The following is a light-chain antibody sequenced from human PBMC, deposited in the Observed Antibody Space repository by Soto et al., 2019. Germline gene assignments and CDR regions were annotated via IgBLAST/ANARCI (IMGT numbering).Light chain of an antibody. CDR2: DVN. CDR3: YSYRGSSTLEV. J-gene: IGLJ1*01. Sequence: QSALTQPASVSGSPGQSITISCAGTSSDVGGHNYVSWYQHHPGKAPKLMIYDVNNRPSGVPDRFSGSKSGNTASLTISGLQAEDEADYFCYSYRGSSTLEVFGTGTKLTVL. CDR1: SSDVGGHNY. V-gene: IGLV2-14*03.